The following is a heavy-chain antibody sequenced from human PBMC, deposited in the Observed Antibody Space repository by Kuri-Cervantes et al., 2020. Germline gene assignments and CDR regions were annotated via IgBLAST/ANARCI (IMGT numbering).Heavy chain of an antibody. CDR3: ARAQGGIFFPYYGMDV. J-gene: IGHJ6*02. V-gene: IGHV3-7*03. Sequence: GESLKISCAASGFTFSSYWMTWVRQAPGKGLEWVANIKLDGSAIFYVDSVKGRFTISRDNAKNSLYLQMNSLRSDDTAVYYCARAQGGIFFPYYGMDVWGQGTTVTVSS. CDR2: IKLDGSAI. D-gene: IGHD3-9*01. CDR1: GFTFSSYW.